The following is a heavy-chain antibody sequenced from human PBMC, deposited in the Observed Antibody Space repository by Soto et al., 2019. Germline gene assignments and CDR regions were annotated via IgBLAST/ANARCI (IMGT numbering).Heavy chain of an antibody. CDR1: RAYFTTYY. J-gene: IGHJ5*02. D-gene: IGHD6-13*01. V-gene: IGHV4-59*01. CDR3: DRRGSTWYSWFDP. Sequence: ATLSLTCNVCRAYFTTYYWSWIRQSPGKGLEWIGYISNSGNTNYNPSLKSRVTISLDTSKNHFSLKMRSVTAADTAVYYCDRRGSTWYSWFDPWGQGTLVTVSS. CDR2: ISNSGNT.